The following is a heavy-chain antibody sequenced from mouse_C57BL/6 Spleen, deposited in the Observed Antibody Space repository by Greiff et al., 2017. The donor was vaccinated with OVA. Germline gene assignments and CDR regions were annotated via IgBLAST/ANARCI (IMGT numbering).Heavy chain of an antibody. CDR3: AGSRTGCWYFDV. CDR1: GFTFSDYG. CDR2: ISSGSSTI. J-gene: IGHJ1*03. Sequence: EVQVVESGGGLVKPGGSLKLSCAASGFTFSDYGMHWVRQAPEKGLEWVAYISSGSSTIYYADTVKGRFTISRDNTKNTLFLQMTSLRSEDTAMYDCAGSRTGCWYFDVWGTGTTVTVSS. D-gene: IGHD4-1*01. V-gene: IGHV5-17*01.